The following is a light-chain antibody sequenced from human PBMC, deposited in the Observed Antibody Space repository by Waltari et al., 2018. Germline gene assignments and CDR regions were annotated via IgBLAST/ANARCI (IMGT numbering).Light chain of an antibody. CDR3: QSFDIRLSGGVV. V-gene: IGLV1-40*01. J-gene: IGLJ3*02. CDR2: GSN. Sequence: QPVLPQLPSMSGAPGQRYTSHCTGSCSHLRARHDAHPHQAFPGTAPKLLIFGSNNRPSGVPHRFSGSKSDTSASLAIGGLQAGDEADYYCQSFDIRLSGGVVFGGGTKVTVL. CDR1: CSHLRARHD.